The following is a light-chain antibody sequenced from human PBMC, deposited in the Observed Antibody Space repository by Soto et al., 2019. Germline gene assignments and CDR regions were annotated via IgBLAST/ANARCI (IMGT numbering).Light chain of an antibody. CDR2: AAS. J-gene: IGKJ1*01. CDR3: QQNYRATPWT. V-gene: IGKV1-39*01. CDR1: QSISRY. Sequence: DIQMTQSPSSLSASLADRTTITCGASQSISRYLNWYQHKPGKAPKLMINAASSLERGVPSRFSGGGSGTDFTLNISSLQPDDFATYYCQQNYRATPWTCGQGTKVDIK.